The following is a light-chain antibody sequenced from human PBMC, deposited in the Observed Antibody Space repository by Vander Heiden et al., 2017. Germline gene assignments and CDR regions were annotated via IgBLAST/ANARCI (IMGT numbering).Light chain of an antibody. V-gene: IGLV3-21*02. J-gene: IGLJ2*01. CDR2: DDS. CDR3: QVWDSTSGLQVI. Sequence: SSELTQPPSVSVAPGQTARITCGGNGFGLKTVHWYQHKPGQASVVVVYDDSGRPSGIPDRFSGSNSANTAALTISRVEAGDEADDYCQVWDSTSGLQVIFGGGTKLTVL. CDR1: GFGLKT.